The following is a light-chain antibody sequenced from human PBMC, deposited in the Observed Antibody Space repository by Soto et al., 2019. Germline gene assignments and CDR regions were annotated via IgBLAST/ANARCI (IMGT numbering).Light chain of an antibody. J-gene: IGKJ3*01. Sequence: DIQMTQSPSSLSSSVRDRVTITCRASQGISNYLAWYQQKPGKVPKLLIYAASTLQSGVPSRFSGSGSGTDFTLTISSLQPEDVAIYYCQKSNSAPFTFGPGTKVDIK. V-gene: IGKV1-27*01. CDR1: QGISNY. CDR3: QKSNSAPFT. CDR2: AAS.